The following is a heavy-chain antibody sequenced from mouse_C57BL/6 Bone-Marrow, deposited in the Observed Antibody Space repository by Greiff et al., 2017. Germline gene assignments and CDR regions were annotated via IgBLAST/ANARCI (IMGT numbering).Heavy chain of an antibody. CDR3: SRYPSRYYYFYY. D-gene: IGHD2-12*01. CDR2: IYPGGGYT. V-gene: IGHV1-63*01. Sequence: QVQPQQSGAELVRPGTSVKMSCKASGYTFTNYWIGWAKQRPGHGLEWIGDIYPGGGYTNYNEKFKGKATLTADQSSSTAYMQFISLTSEDSAIYYCSRYPSRYYYFYYWGQGPTLTVSS. CDR1: GYTFTNYW. J-gene: IGHJ2*01.